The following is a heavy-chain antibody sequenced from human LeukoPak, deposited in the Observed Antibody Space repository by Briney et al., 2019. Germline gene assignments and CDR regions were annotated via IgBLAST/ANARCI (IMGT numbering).Heavy chain of an antibody. CDR3: ARLGYCSGGSCY. Sequence: SETLSLTCTVSGGSISGYYWSWIRQPPGKGLEWIGEINHSGSTNYNPSLKSRVTISVDTSKNQFSLKLSSVTAADTAVYYCARLGYCSGGSCYWGQGTLVTVSS. J-gene: IGHJ4*02. V-gene: IGHV4-34*01. CDR1: GGSISGYY. D-gene: IGHD2-15*01. CDR2: INHSGST.